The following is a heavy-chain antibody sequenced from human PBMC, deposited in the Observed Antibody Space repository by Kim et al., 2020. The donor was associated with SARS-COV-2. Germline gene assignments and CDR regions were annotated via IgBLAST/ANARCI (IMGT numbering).Heavy chain of an antibody. D-gene: IGHD1-26*01. V-gene: IGHV3-48*01. CDR2: ISGSSSTI. CDR1: GFTFSTYS. J-gene: IGHJ6*02. Sequence: GGSLRLSCAASGFTFSTYSMNWVRQAPGKGLEWVSYISGSSSTIYYEDSVKGRFTISRDNAKNSLYLQMNSLRAEDTAVYYCARAEWELLLYYYYGMDVWGQGTTVTVSS. CDR3: ARAEWELLLYYYYGMDV.